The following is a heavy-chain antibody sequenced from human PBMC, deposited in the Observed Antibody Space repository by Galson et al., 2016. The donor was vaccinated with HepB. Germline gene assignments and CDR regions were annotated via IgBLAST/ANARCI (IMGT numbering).Heavy chain of an antibody. CDR3: ARIVDYDSTFYYNNYFDY. CDR2: IFSNDEK. Sequence: PALVKPTQTLTLTCTVSGFSLSSGRMGVTWIRQPPGKALEWLAHIFSNDEKFYNTSLKSRLTISKDTSKRQVVLTMTSMDPGDTATYYCARIVDYDSTFYYNNYFDYWGQGTLVTVSA. V-gene: IGHV2-26*01. CDR1: GFSLSSGRMG. D-gene: IGHD3-10*01. J-gene: IGHJ4*02.